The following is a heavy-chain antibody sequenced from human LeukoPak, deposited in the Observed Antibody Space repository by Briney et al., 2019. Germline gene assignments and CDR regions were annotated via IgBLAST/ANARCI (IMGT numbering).Heavy chain of an antibody. J-gene: IGHJ4*02. D-gene: IGHD2-2*01. Sequence: GGSLRLSCAASGFTFSSYSMNWVRQAPGKGLEWVSSISSSSTYIYYADSVKGRFTISRDNAKNSLYLQMNSLRAEDTAVYYCARGGVQYQLQNYWGQGTLVTVSS. CDR1: GFTFSSYS. CDR2: ISSSSTYI. V-gene: IGHV3-21*01. CDR3: ARGGVQYQLQNY.